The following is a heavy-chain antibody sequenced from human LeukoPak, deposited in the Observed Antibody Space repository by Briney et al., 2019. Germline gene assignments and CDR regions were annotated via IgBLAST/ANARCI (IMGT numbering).Heavy chain of an antibody. CDR3: ASNWVVTAIPQNYYYYGMDV. D-gene: IGHD2-21*02. CDR2: ISYDGSNK. Sequence: GGSLRLSCAVSGFTFSSYAMHWVRQAPGKGLEWVAVISYDGSNKYYADSVKGRFTISRDNSKNTLYLQMNSLRAEDTAVYYCASNWVVTAIPQNYYYYGMDVWGQGTTVTVSS. V-gene: IGHV3-30-3*01. J-gene: IGHJ6*02. CDR1: GFTFSSYA.